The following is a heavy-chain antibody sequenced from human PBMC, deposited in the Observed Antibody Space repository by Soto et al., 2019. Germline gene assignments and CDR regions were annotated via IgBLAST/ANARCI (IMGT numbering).Heavy chain of an antibody. J-gene: IGHJ6*02. CDR3: ARDLYYDSSGYFTRRYYYYGMGV. Sequence: SETLSLTCTVSGGSISSGGYYWSWIRQHPGKGLEWIGYIYYSGSTYYNPSLKSRVTISVDTSKNQFSLKLSSVTAADTAVYYCARDLYYDSSGYFTRRYYYYGMGVWGQGTTVTVSS. D-gene: IGHD3-22*01. CDR1: GGSISSGGYY. CDR2: IYYSGST. V-gene: IGHV4-31*03.